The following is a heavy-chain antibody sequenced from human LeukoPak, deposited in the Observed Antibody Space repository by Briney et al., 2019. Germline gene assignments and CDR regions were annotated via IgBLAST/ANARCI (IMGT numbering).Heavy chain of an antibody. CDR1: GGTFSSYP. D-gene: IGHD6-19*01. CDR2: IIPIFGTA. CDR3: ARGGSSGWYLEDYYYMDV. Sequence: SVKVSCKASGGTFSSYPISWVRQAPGQGLEWMGGIIPIFGTANYAQKFQGRVTITADKSTSTAYMELSSLRSEDTAVYYCARGGSSGWYLEDYYYMDVWGKGTTVTVSS. V-gene: IGHV1-69*06. J-gene: IGHJ6*03.